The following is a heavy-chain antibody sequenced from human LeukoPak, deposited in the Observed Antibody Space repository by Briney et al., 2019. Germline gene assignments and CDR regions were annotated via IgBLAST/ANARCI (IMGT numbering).Heavy chain of an antibody. CDR3: ARTRIAARLWFDP. V-gene: IGHV1-2*02. D-gene: IGHD6-6*01. Sequence: GASVKVSCKASGYTFTGYYMHWVRQAPGQGLEWMGWINPNSGGTNYAQKFQGRVTMTRDTSISTAYMELSRLRSDDTAVYYCARTRIAARLWFDPWGQGTLVTVSS. CDR1: GYTFTGYY. CDR2: INPNSGGT. J-gene: IGHJ5*02.